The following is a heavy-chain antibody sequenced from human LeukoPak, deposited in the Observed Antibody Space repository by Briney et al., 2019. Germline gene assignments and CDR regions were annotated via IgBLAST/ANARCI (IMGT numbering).Heavy chain of an antibody. CDR3: ARGSRIATGAFYN. D-gene: IGHD6-25*01. CDR2: INPSGGST. CDR1: GYTFTSYY. Sequence: ASVKVSCKASGYTFTSYYMHWVRQAPGQGLEWMGIINPSGGSTSYAQKFQGRVTMTRDTSTSAVYMELSSLRSEDTAAYYCARGSRIATGAFYNLGQRTKDTVSS. J-gene: IGHJ3*02. V-gene: IGHV1-46*01.